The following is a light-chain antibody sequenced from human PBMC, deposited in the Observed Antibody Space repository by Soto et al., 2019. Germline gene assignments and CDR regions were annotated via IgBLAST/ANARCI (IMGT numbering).Light chain of an antibody. CDR2: AAS. CDR3: QHYGSPAWT. Sequence: IVLTQSPGTLSLSPGERATLSCRASQSVTSNYLAWYQQKPGQATRILIFAASSRATGIPDKFSGSGSGTDFTLTISRLEPDDFAVYYCQHYGSPAWTFGQATKVEIK. V-gene: IGKV3-20*01. J-gene: IGKJ1*01. CDR1: QSVTSNY.